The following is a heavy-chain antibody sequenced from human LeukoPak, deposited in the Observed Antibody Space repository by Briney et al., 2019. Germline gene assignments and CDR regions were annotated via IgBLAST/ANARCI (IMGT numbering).Heavy chain of an antibody. V-gene: IGHV3-21*01. J-gene: IGHJ4*02. D-gene: IGHD2-2*01. CDR1: GFTFSSYS. CDR2: ISSSSSYI. Sequence: GGSLRLSCAASGFTFSSYSMNWVRQAPGKGLEWVSSISSSSSYIYYADSVKGRFTISRDNAKNSLYLRMNSLRAEDTAVYYCARMTSGDIVVVPAAYSDYWGQGTLVTVSS. CDR3: ARMTSGDIVVVPAAYSDY.